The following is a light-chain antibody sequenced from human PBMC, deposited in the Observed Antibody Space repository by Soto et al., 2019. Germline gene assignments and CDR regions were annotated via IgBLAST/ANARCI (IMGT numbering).Light chain of an antibody. CDR2: GNN. V-gene: IGLV1-40*01. J-gene: IGLJ3*02. CDR1: SSNIGAGYD. CDR3: QSYDTSLSEV. Sequence: QSVLTQPPSLSGAPGQRVTISCTGNSSNIGAGYDVHWYQQLPGTAPKLLIYGNNNRPSGVPDRFFGSKSGTSASLAITGLQAEDEAGYYCQSYDTSLSEVFGGGTKLTVL.